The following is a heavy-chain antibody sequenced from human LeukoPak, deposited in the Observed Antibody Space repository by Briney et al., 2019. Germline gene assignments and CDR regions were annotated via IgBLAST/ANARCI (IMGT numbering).Heavy chain of an antibody. Sequence: ASVKVSCKASGYTFTSYGISWVRQAPGQGLEWMGWISAYNGYTKYAQKLQGRVTMTTDTSTSTACMELRSLRSDDTAVYYCARDSGYCSSTSCLYYYYYMDVWGKGTTVTVSS. V-gene: IGHV1-18*01. CDR2: ISAYNGYT. D-gene: IGHD2-2*01. CDR3: ARDSGYCSSTSCLYYYYYMDV. J-gene: IGHJ6*03. CDR1: GYTFTSYG.